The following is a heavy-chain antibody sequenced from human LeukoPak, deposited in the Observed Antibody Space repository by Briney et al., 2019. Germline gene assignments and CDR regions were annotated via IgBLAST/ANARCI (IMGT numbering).Heavy chain of an antibody. CDR2: IIPIFGTA. D-gene: IGHD2-2*01. CDR3: ASTPGYCSSTSCRVSPYYFDY. CDR1: GGTFSSYA. J-gene: IGHJ4*02. V-gene: IGHV1-69*13. Sequence: ASVKVSCRASGGTFSSYAISWVRQAPGQGLEWMGGIIPIFGTANYAQKFQGRVTITADESTSTAYMELSSLRSEDTAVYYCASTPGYCSSTSCRVSPYYFDYWGQGTLVTVSS.